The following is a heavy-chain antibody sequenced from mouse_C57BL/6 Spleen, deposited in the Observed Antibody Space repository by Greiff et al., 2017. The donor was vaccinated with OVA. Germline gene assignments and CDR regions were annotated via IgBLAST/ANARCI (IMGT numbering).Heavy chain of an antibody. Sequence: EVQLQQSGPELVKPGDSVKISCKASGYSFTGYFMNWVMQSHGKSLEWIGRINPYNGDTFYNQKFKGKATLTVDKSSSTANMEIRSLTSEDSAVYFCAGNWDDWYFDVWGTGTTVTVSS. CDR3: AGNWDDWYFDV. V-gene: IGHV1-20*01. D-gene: IGHD4-1*01. J-gene: IGHJ1*03. CDR1: GYSFTGYF. CDR2: INPYNGDT.